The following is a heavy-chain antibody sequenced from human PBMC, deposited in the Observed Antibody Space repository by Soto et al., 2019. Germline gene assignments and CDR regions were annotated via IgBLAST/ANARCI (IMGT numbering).Heavy chain of an antibody. Sequence: QVQLVESGGGVVRPGRSLRLSCAASGFIFSSYGMHWVRQAPGKGLEWVATISYDGSKIYYADSVKGRFTISRDSSQNXXYLQMNSLRADDTAVYYCAKDRSYCTGDSCYSADYWGQGTLVTVSS. D-gene: IGHD2-15*01. CDR2: ISYDGSKI. V-gene: IGHV3-30*18. J-gene: IGHJ4*02. CDR3: AKDRSYCTGDSCYSADY. CDR1: GFIFSSYG.